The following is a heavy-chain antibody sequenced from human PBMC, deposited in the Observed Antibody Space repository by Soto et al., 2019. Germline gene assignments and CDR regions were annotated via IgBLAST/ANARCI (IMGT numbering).Heavy chain of an antibody. Sequence: GGSMRLSCEASGFTFSSYAMSWVRQAPGKGLEWVSAISGSGGSTYYADSVKGRFTISRDNSKNTLYLQMNSLRAEDTAVFYCAKGRVAAPGLVVYWAQGTLFTV. CDR1: GFTFSSYA. CDR2: ISGSGGST. CDR3: AKGRVAAPGLVVY. J-gene: IGHJ4*02. D-gene: IGHD2-15*01. V-gene: IGHV3-23*01.